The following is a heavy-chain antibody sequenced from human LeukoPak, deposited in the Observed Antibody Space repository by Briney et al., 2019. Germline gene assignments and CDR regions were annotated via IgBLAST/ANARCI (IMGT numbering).Heavy chain of an antibody. CDR2: INHSGST. J-gene: IGHJ5*02. V-gene: IGHV4-34*01. CDR3: ARSSGESTSGDRYRWFDP. Sequence: SETLSLTCAVYGGSFSGYYWSWIRQPPGKGLEWIGEINHSGSTNYNPSLKSRVTISVDTSKNQFSLKLSSVTAADTAVYYCARSSGESTSGDRYRWFDPWGQGTLVTVSS. D-gene: IGHD3-10*01. CDR1: GGSFSGYY.